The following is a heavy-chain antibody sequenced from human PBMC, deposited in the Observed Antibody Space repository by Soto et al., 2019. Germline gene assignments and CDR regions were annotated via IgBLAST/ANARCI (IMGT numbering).Heavy chain of an antibody. D-gene: IGHD2-21*01. J-gene: IGHJ5*02. CDR2: IIPIFGTA. CDR3: ARDPRLRFDWFDP. V-gene: IGHV1-69*13. Sequence: SVKVSCKASGGTFSSYAISWVRQAPGQGLEWMGGIIPIFGTANYAQKFQGRVTITADESTSTAYMELSSLRSEDTAVYYCARDPRLRFDWFDPWGQGTLVTVSS. CDR1: GGTFSSYA.